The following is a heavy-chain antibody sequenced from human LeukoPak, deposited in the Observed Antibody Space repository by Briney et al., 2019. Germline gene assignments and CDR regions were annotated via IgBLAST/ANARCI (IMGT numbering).Heavy chain of an antibody. Sequence: PSETLSLTCTVSGDSISGYYWSWIRQPPGRGLEWIGYVHSSGSTNYNPSLKSRVTISIDPSKNQFSLKVTSVPTADTAVYYCARSGSYSGTFDYWGQGTLVTVSS. CDR3: ARSGSYSGTFDY. J-gene: IGHJ4*02. D-gene: IGHD1-26*01. CDR1: GDSISGYY. CDR2: VHSSGST. V-gene: IGHV4-59*01.